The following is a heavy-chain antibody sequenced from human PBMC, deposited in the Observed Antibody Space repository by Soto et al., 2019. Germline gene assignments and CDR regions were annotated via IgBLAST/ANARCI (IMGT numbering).Heavy chain of an antibody. CDR2: IKQDGSEK. V-gene: IGHV3-7*03. J-gene: IGHJ4*02. Sequence: EVQLVESGGGLVQPGGSLRLSCAASGFTFSSYWMSWVRQAPGKGLEWVANIKQDGSEKYYVDSVKGRFTISRDNAKNSLYLQMNSLRAEDTAVYYCATFNFDWLRPFDYWGQGTLVTVSS. D-gene: IGHD3-9*01. CDR3: ATFNFDWLRPFDY. CDR1: GFTFSSYW.